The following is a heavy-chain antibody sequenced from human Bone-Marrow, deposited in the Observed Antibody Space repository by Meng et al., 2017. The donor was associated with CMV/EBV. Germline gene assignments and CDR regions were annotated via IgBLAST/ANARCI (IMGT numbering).Heavy chain of an antibody. CDR3: ARDSIFGVVINAFDI. V-gene: IGHV4-34*01. CDR1: GGSFSAYY. CDR2: INHSGNT. J-gene: IGHJ3*02. Sequence: SETLSLTCAVYGGSFSAYYWSWIRQSPGKGLEWIGEINHSGNTNYNPSLKSRVSMSVDTSKNQVSLKLSSVTAADTAVYYCARDSIFGVVINAFDIWGQGTMVTVSS. D-gene: IGHD3-3*02.